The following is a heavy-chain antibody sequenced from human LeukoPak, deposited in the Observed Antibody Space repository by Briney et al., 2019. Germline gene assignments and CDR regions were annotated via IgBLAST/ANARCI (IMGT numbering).Heavy chain of an antibody. CDR2: INPNSGGT. Sequence: ASVKVSCKASGYTFTGYYMHWVRQAPGQGLEWMGWINPNSGGTNYAQKFQGRVTMTRDTSISTAYMELSRLRSDDTAVYYCARPSGSYRNCYPSGWFDPWGQGPLVTVSS. D-gene: IGHD1-26*01. CDR1: GYTFTGYY. J-gene: IGHJ5*02. CDR3: ARPSGSYRNCYPSGWFDP. V-gene: IGHV1-2*02.